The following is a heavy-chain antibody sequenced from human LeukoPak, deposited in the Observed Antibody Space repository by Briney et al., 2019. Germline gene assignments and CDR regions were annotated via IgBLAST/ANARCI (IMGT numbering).Heavy chain of an antibody. CDR3: ARDRKDYYYYYGMDV. CDR2: VSGSGSRT. D-gene: IGHD1-14*01. CDR1: GFIFRNYA. Sequence: GGSLRLSCAVSGFIFRNYAMSWVRQAPGKGLEWVSDVSGSGSRTYYADSVKGRFTISRDNSKNTLYLQMNSLRAEDTAVYYCARDRKDYYYYYGMDVWGQGTLVTVSS. J-gene: IGHJ6*02. V-gene: IGHV3-23*01.